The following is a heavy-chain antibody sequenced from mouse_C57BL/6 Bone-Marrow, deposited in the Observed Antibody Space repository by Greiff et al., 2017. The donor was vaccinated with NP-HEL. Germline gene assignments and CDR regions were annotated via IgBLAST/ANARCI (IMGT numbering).Heavy chain of an antibody. CDR3: ERHVYAMDY. CDR2: ISSGGSYT. J-gene: IGHJ4*01. Sequence: EVKLMESGGDLVKPGGSLKLSCAASGFTFSSYGMSWVRQTPDKRLEWVATISSGGSYTYYPDSVKGRFTISRDNAKNTLYLQMSSLKSEDTAMYYCERHVYAMDYWGQGTSVTVAS. CDR1: GFTFSSYG. V-gene: IGHV5-6*01.